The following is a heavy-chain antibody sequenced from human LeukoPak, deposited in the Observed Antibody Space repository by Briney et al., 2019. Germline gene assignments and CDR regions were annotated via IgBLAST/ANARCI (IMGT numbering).Heavy chain of an antibody. CDR1: GGTFSSYT. CDR2: INPSGGST. V-gene: IGHV1-46*01. J-gene: IGHJ6*02. D-gene: IGHD3-22*01. CDR3: AREIVGVQSDYYGMDV. Sequence: GASAKVPCKASGGTFSSYTISWVRQAPGQGLEWMGIINPSGGSTSYAQKFQGRGTMTRNTSTSTVYMELSSLRSEDTAVYYCAREIVGVQSDYYGMDVWGQGTTVTVSS.